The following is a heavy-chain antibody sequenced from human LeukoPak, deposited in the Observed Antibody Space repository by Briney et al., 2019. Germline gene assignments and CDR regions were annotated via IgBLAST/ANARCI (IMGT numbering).Heavy chain of an antibody. D-gene: IGHD3-3*01. V-gene: IGHV1-18*01. J-gene: IGHJ5*02. CDR2: ITAYNGNT. CDR1: GYTFTNYD. Sequence: ASVKVSCKTSGYTFTNYDISWVRQAPGQGLEWMGWITAYNGNTNYAQKLQGRVTMTTDTSTSTAYMEVRSLRSEDTAVYYCARDRPVLEWLLLSHYNWFDPWGQGTLVTVSS. CDR3: ARDRPVLEWLLLSHYNWFDP.